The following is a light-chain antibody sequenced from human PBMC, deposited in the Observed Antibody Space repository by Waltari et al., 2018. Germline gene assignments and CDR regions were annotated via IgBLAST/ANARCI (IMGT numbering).Light chain of an antibody. CDR2: VNRDGSH. CDR3: QTGGHGTWV. J-gene: IGLJ3*02. CDR1: SGHSSNA. Sequence: QLVLTQSPSASASLGASVKLTCTLSSGHSSNAIAWHQQQPEKGPRFLMKVNRDGSHSKGDEIPDRFSGSSSGAERYLTISSLQSEDEADYYCQTGGHGTWVFGGGTKLTVL. V-gene: IGLV4-69*02.